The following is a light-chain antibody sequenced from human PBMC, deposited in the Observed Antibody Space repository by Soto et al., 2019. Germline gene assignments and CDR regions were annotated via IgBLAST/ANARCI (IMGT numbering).Light chain of an antibody. V-gene: IGKV1-5*03. CDR2: KAS. CDR1: QSISTW. J-gene: IGKJ4*01. Sequence: IQMTQSPSTLSASVGDRVSITCRASQSISTWLAWYQQKPGKAPKLLIYKASTLESGVPSRFSGSRSGTEFTLTISSLQTDDFATYYCQQYDSSPLTFGGGTKVDI. CDR3: QQYDSSPLT.